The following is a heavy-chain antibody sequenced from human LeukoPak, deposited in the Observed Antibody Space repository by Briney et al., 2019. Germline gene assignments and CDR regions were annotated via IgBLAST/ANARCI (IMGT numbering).Heavy chain of an antibody. CDR1: GGSVGSAGYY. J-gene: IGHJ4*02. V-gene: IGHV4-61*08. Sequence: PSETLSLTCTVSGGSVGSAGYYWSWIRQPPGGGLEWIGYIYYIRNTNYNPSLKSRVTMPLDPSKNQFSLKLNSVTAADTAVYYCARTQSQSGSYRYYFGYWGQGNLVTVSS. D-gene: IGHD1-26*01. CDR3: ARTQSQSGSYRYYFGY. CDR2: IYYIRNT.